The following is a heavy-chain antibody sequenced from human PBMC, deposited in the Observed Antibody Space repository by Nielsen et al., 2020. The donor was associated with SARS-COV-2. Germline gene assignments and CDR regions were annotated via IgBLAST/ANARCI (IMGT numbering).Heavy chain of an antibody. CDR1: GDRVSSNSAA. V-gene: IGHV6-1*01. CDR3: ARGTYSSTWYETGRRYYFDY. D-gene: IGHD6-13*01. J-gene: IGHJ4*02. Sequence: SQTLSLTCAISGDRVSSNSAAWNWIRQSPSRGIEWLGRTYYRSKWFNDYAVSVKSRIVINTDTSNHQFSLLLNSVTHEDTAVYYCARGTYSSTWYETGRRYYFDYWGQGTLVTVSS. CDR2: TYYRSKWFN.